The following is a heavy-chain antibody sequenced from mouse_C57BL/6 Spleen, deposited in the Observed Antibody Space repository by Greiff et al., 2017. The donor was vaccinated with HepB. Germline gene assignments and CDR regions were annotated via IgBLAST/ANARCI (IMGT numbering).Heavy chain of an antibody. CDR1: GYTFTSYW. V-gene: IGHV1-64*01. Sequence: VQLQQSGAELVKPGASVKLSCKASGYTFTSYWMHWVKQRPGQGLEWIGMIHPNSGSTNYNEKFKSKATLTVDKSSITAYMQLSSLTSEDSAVYYCAIAGGDDYGGDFDYWGQGTTRTVSS. J-gene: IGHJ2*01. D-gene: IGHD2-4*01. CDR3: AIAGGDDYGGDFDY. CDR2: IHPNSGST.